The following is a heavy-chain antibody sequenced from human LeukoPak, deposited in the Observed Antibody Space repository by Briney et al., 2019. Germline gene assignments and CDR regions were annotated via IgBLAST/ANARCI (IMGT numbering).Heavy chain of an antibody. V-gene: IGHV3-7*01. Sequence: GGSLRLSWLASGLTFSNFWVTWLRQAPGKGLEWVANIKQDGSETYYSDSVRGRFTISRDNAKHSMYLQTNSLRAEDTALYYCVGCSGGSCSDFDYWGRGTLVTVSS. CDR3: VGCSGGSCSDFDY. CDR2: IKQDGSET. D-gene: IGHD2-15*01. J-gene: IGHJ4*02. CDR1: GLTFSNFW.